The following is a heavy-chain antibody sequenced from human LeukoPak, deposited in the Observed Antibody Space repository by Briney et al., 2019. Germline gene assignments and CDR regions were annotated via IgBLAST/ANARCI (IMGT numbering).Heavy chain of an antibody. V-gene: IGHV4-61*05. Sequence: SETLSLTCTVSGGSISSSSYYWGWIRQPPGKGLEWIGYIYTSGSTNYNPSLKSRVTISVDTSKNQFSLKLSSVTAADTAVYYCARHRASGDWFDPWGQGTLVTVSS. CDR3: ARHRASGDWFDP. CDR1: GGSISSSSYY. CDR2: IYTSGST. J-gene: IGHJ5*02. D-gene: IGHD3-10*01.